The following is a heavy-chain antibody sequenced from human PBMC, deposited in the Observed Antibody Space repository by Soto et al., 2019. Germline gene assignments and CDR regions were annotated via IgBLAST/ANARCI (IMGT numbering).Heavy chain of an antibody. J-gene: IGHJ6*02. CDR2: INPSGGST. CDR3: ASSSLYVMDF. CDR1: VGTFSSYA. V-gene: IGHV1-46*01. Sequence: ASLKVSCKSSVGTFSSYAISCVRQAPGQGLEWMGVINPSGGSTRNAQKFQGRVTMTRDTSTSTVSLKVGSVTAADTAVYYCASSSLYVMDFLGQGTKVTVSS.